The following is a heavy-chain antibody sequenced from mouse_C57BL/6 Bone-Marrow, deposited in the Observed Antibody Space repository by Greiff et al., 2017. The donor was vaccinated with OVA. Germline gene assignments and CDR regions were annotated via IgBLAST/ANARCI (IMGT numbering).Heavy chain of an antibody. CDR3: ARHEDLIWDDYYFDY. D-gene: IGHD4-1*01. Sequence: VQRVESGAELVKPGASVKLSCKASGYTFTEYTIHWVKQRSGQGLEWIGWFYPGSGSIKYNEKFKDKATLTADKSSSTVYMELSRLTSEDSAVYFCARHEDLIWDDYYFDYWGQGTTLTVSS. CDR2: FYPGSGSI. V-gene: IGHV1-62-2*01. J-gene: IGHJ2*01. CDR1: GYTFTEYT.